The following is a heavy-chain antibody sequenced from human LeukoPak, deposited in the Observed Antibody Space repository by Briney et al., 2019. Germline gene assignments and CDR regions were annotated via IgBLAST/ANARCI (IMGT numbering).Heavy chain of an antibody. CDR1: GFTFSTYA. D-gene: IGHD2-15*01. J-gene: IGHJ5*02. CDR3: AKYAYCSGGSCSRFDP. V-gene: IGHV3-23*01. CDR2: IGGSGGYT. Sequence: PGGSLRLSCAASGFTFSTYAMSWVRQAPGKGLEWVSVIGGSGGYTNYADSVKGRFTISRDNSKNMLSLQMNSLRAEDTAVYYSAKYAYCSGGSCSRFDPWGQGTLVTVSS.